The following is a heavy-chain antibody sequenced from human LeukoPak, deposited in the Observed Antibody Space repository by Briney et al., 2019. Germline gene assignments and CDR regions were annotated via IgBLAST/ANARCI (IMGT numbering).Heavy chain of an antibody. V-gene: IGHV1-18*04. Sequence: ASVKVSCKASGYTFTDYYMHWVRQAPGEGLEWMGWISAYNGDTIYAQKFQGRVTMTADTSTNTAYMDLRSLRSDDTAVYYCARASGHYYYYYMDVWAKGTTVTISS. CDR2: ISAYNGDT. D-gene: IGHD1-26*01. J-gene: IGHJ6*03. CDR3: ARASGHYYYYYMDV. CDR1: GYTFTDYY.